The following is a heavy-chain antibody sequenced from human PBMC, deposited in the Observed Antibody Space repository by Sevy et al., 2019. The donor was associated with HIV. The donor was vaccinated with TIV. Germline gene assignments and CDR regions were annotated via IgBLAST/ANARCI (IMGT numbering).Heavy chain of an antibody. CDR1: GFTCGDYA. Sequence: GGSLRLSCTGSGFTCGDYAMSWFRQAPGMGLEWVGFIRSKDYGGATEYAASVKGRITIARDDSKSIADLQMNSLKTEDTAVYYCTRGYYYDSSGYSDYWGQGTLVTVSS. CDR2: IRSKDYGGAT. J-gene: IGHJ4*02. CDR3: TRGYYYDSSGYSDY. D-gene: IGHD3-22*01. V-gene: IGHV3-49*03.